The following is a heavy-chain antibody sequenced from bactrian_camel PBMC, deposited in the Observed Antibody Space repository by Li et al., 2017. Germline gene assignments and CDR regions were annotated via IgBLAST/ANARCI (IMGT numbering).Heavy chain of an antibody. CDR1: GFTFSNYW. D-gene: IGHD7*01. CDR3: VTEESRELIT. J-gene: IGHJ4*01. Sequence: HVQLVESGGGLVQPGGSLRLSCVASGFTFSNYWMYWDRQTPGKGLEWISLIERRSGITNYADSLKDRFSISRDNAKNTGYLQIVNLKPEDTGVYYCVTEESRELITWGQGTQVTVS. V-gene: IGHV3S1*01. CDR2: IERRSGIT.